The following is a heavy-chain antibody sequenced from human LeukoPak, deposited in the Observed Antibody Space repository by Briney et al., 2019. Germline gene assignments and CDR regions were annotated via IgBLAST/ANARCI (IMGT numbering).Heavy chain of an antibody. CDR3: ARDSVTTFYYYYMDV. D-gene: IGHD4-11*01. Sequence: ASVKVSCKASGYTFTSYDINWVRQATGQGLEWMGWMNPNSGNTGYAQKFQGRVTITRNTSISTAYMELSSLRSEDTAVYYCARDSVTTFYYYYMDVWGKGTTVTVSS. V-gene: IGHV1-8*03. CDR1: GYTFTSYD. CDR2: MNPNSGNT. J-gene: IGHJ6*03.